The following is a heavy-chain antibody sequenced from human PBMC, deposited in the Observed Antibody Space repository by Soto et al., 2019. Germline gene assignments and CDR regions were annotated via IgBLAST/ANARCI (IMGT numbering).Heavy chain of an antibody. CDR3: AREANYYDSSGYYLLTYFDY. Sequence: GGSLRLSCTASGFTFGDYAMSWFRQAPGKGLERVGFIRSKTYGGTTEYAASVKGRFTISRDDSKSIAYLQMNSLKTEDTAVYYCAREANYYDSSGYYLLTYFDYWGQGTLVTVSS. J-gene: IGHJ4*02. D-gene: IGHD3-22*01. V-gene: IGHV3-49*03. CDR1: GFTFGDYA. CDR2: IRSKTYGGTT.